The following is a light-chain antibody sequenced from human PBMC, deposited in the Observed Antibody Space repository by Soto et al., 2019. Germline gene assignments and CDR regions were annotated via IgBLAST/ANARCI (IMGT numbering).Light chain of an antibody. CDR2: DVN. CDR3: CSYAGSYTVV. Sequence: QSALTQPRSVSGSPGQSVTISCTGTSSDVGNYNYVSWYQHHPGKAPKLMIYDVNKRPSGVPDRFSGSKSGNTASLTISGLQAEDEADYYCCSYAGSYTVVFGGGTQLTVL. J-gene: IGLJ2*01. V-gene: IGLV2-11*01. CDR1: SSDVGNYNY.